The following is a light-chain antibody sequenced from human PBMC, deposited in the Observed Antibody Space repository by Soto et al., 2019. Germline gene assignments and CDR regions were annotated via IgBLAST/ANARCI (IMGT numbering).Light chain of an antibody. CDR1: TGAVTSSHY. Sequence: QAVVTQEHSLTVSPGGTVTLTCGSSTGAVTSSHYPYWLQQKPGQAPRTLIYDTDNKHSWTPARFSGSLLGDKAALTLSGAQPEDEADYYCLLSYHGARYVLFGGGTKVTVL. CDR2: DTD. V-gene: IGLV7-46*01. CDR3: LLSYHGARYVL. J-gene: IGLJ2*01.